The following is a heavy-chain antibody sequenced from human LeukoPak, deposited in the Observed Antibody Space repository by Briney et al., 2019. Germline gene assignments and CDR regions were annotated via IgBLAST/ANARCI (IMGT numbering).Heavy chain of an antibody. Sequence: PGGSLRLSCAASGFTFSNYEMNWIRQAPGKGLEWVSYISSSSSYTEYADSVKGRFTISRDNAKNSVYLQMNSLRADDTAVYYCAREGGYGSGRGWFDPWGQGTLVTVSS. CDR1: GFTFSNYE. J-gene: IGHJ5*02. CDR3: AREGGYGSGRGWFDP. CDR2: ISSSSSYT. D-gene: IGHD3-10*01. V-gene: IGHV3-11*05.